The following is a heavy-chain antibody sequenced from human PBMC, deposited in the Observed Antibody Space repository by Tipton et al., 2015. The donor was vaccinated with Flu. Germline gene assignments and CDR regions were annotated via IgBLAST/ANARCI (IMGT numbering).Heavy chain of an antibody. CDR3: ARGTGAHCTDNRCYSVYSDF. Sequence: QLVQSGAEVRKPGASVKVSCKTSGYTFTGYFMHWVRQAPGQGLEWMAIINPGDGTTTYAQKFQGRVTLTRDTSTTTVYMELSSLRSEDTAVYYCARGTGAHCTDNRCYSVYSDFWGQGTLVTVSS. J-gene: IGHJ4*02. V-gene: IGHV1-46*01. CDR2: INPGDGTT. D-gene: IGHD2-15*01. CDR1: GYTFTGYF.